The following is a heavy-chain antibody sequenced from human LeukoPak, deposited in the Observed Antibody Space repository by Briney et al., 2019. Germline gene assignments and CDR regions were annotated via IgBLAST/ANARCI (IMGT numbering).Heavy chain of an antibody. CDR1: GFTFSSYS. CDR2: ISSSSSYI. CDR3: ARIGHDAFDI. V-gene: IGHV3-21*01. J-gene: IGHJ3*02. Sequence: PGGSLRLSCAASGFTFSSYSMKWVRQAPGKGLEWVSSISSSSSYIYYAASVKGRFTISRDNDKNSLYLQMNSLRAEDTAVYYGARIGHDAFDIWGQGTMVTVSS.